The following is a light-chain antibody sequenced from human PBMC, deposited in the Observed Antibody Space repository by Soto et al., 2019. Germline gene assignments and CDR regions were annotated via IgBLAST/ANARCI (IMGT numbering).Light chain of an antibody. V-gene: IGLV2-14*01. CDR1: SSDIGAYNF. J-gene: IGLJ3*02. Sequence: QSALTQPASVSGSPGQSITISCTGTSSDIGAYNFVSWFQHHPGKAPKLMIYEVNNRPSGVSDRFSASKSDNTASLTISGLQAEDEADYYCTSFTNSNTWVFGGGTKVTVL. CDR3: TSFTNSNTWV. CDR2: EVN.